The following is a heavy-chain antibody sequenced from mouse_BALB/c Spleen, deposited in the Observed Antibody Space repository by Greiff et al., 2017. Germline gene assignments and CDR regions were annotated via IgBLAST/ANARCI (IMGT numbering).Heavy chain of an antibody. V-gene: IGHV5-17*02. CDR1: GFTFSSFG. Sequence: DVMLVESGGGLVQPGGSRKLSCAASGFTFSSFGMHWVRQAPEKGLEWVAYISSGSSTIYYADTVKGRFTISRDNPKNTLFLQMTSLRSEDTAMYYCARSDYDYDAFAYWGQGTLVTVSA. CDR2: ISSGSSTI. CDR3: ARSDYDYDAFAY. D-gene: IGHD2-4*01. J-gene: IGHJ3*01.